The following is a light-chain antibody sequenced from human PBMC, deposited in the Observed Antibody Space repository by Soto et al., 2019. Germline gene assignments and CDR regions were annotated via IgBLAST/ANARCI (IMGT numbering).Light chain of an antibody. CDR1: SSDIGRYKF. CDR3: SSYKTTKPIVI. J-gene: IGLJ2*01. CDR2: EGT. Sequence: LTHPSSFSVSRGHCITMSCTGTSSDIGRYKFVSWFQQHPGKAPKLMIFEGTNRPSGVSNRFSGSKSGNTASLTISGIQDEDEAIYFCSSYKTTKPIVIFGGG. V-gene: IGLV2-14*01.